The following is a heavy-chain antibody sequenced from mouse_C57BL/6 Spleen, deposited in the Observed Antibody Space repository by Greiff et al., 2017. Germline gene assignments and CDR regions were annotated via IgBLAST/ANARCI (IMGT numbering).Heavy chain of an antibody. D-gene: IGHD2-5*01. Sequence: QVQLKQPGAELVMPGASVKLSCKASGYTFTSYWMHWVKQRPGQGLEWIGEIDPSDSYTNYNQKFKGKSTLTVDKSSSTAYMQLSSLTSEDSAVYYCAVYSTFDYWGQGTTLTVSS. V-gene: IGHV1-69*01. J-gene: IGHJ2*01. CDR1: GYTFTSYW. CDR2: IDPSDSYT. CDR3: AVYSTFDY.